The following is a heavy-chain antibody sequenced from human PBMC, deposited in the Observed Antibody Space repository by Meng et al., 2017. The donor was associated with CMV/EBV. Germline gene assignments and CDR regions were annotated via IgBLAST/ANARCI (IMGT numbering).Heavy chain of an antibody. Sequence: ASVKVSCKASGYTFTSYEINWVRQATGQGLEWMGWMNPKSVNTGYAQKFQGRVTMTRNTSISTAYMELSSLRSEDTAVYYCARYTYLYYYYHGMDVWGQGTTVTVSS. V-gene: IGHV1-8*01. J-gene: IGHJ6*02. CDR3: ARYTYLYYYYHGMDV. CDR2: MNPKSVNT. CDR1: GYTFTSYE.